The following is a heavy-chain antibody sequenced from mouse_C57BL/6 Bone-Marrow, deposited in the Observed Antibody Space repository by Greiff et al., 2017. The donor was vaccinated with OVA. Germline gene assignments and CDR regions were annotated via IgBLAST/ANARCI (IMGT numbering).Heavy chain of an antibody. V-gene: IGHV1-53*01. CDR3: ARSYYGYDPWFAY. CDR1: GYTFTSYW. Sequence: VKLQQPGTELVKPGASVKLSCKASGYTFTSYWMHWVKQRPGQGLEWIGNINPSNGGTNYNEKFKSKATLTVDKSSSTAYMQLSSLTSEDSAVYYCARSYYGYDPWFAYWGQGTLVTVSA. D-gene: IGHD2-2*01. J-gene: IGHJ3*01. CDR2: INPSNGGT.